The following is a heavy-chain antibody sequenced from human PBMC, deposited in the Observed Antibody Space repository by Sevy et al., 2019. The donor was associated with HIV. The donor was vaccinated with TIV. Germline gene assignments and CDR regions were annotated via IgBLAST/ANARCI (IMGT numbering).Heavy chain of an antibody. D-gene: IGHD6-6*01. V-gene: IGHV3-15*01. CDR2: VRSKADGGTT. J-gene: IGHJ4*02. CDR1: GFTFSNVW. CDR3: TIDPVHFL. Sequence: GGSLRLSCAASGFTFSNVWMSWVRQVPGKGLEWVGRVRSKADGGTTDYATPLKGRFTISRDDSKNTLHLHMNSLKTEDTAVYYYTIDPVHFLWGQGTLVTVSS.